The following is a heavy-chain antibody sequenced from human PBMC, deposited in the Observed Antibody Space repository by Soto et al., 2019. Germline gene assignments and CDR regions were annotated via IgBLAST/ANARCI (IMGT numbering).Heavy chain of an antibody. CDR3: ARVSHSGYFPSKGQFDY. Sequence: QVQLQQWGAGLLKPSETLSLTCAVYGGSFSGYYWSWIRQPPGKGLEWIGEINHSGSTNYNPSLKSRVTISVDTSKNQFSLKLSSVTAADTAVYCCARVSHSGYFPSKGQFDYWGQGTLVTVSS. CDR2: INHSGST. CDR1: GGSFSGYY. V-gene: IGHV4-34*01. D-gene: IGHD5-12*01. J-gene: IGHJ4*02.